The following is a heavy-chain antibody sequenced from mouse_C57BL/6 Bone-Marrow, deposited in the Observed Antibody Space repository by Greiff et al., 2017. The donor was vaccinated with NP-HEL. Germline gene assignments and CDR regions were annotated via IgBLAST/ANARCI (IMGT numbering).Heavy chain of an antibody. CDR2: ISYDGSN. CDR3: ARGGQLRLLYAMDY. Sequence: ESGPGLVKPSQSLSLTCSVTGYSITSGYYWNWIRQFPGNKLEWMGYISYDGSNNYNPSLKNRISITRDTSKNQFVLKLNSVTTEDTATYYCARGGQLRLLYAMDYWGQGTSVTVSS. J-gene: IGHJ4*01. D-gene: IGHD3-2*02. CDR1: GYSITSGYY. V-gene: IGHV3-6*01.